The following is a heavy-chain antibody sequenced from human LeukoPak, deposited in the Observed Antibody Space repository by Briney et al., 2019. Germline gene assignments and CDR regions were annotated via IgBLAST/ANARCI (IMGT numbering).Heavy chain of an antibody. CDR2: ISSSGSTI. CDR1: GFTFSSYS. CDR3: AREDGDYRLGMDV. D-gene: IGHD4-17*01. Sequence: GGSLRLSCAASGFTFSSYSMNWVRQAPGKGLEWVSYISSSGSTIYYADSVKGRFTISRDNAKNSLYLQMNSLRAEDTAVYYCAREDGDYRLGMDVWGQGTTVTVSS. V-gene: IGHV3-48*04. J-gene: IGHJ6*02.